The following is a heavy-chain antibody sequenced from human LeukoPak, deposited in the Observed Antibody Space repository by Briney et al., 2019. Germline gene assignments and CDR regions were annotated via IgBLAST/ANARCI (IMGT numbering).Heavy chain of an antibody. Sequence: ASVQVSCRASGYTFTDHYIHWVRQAPGQGLEWMGRINPDIDVANYAEKFQGRVTMTRDTYISTAYMDLGSLTYDDTAVYYCARAVIRGIHFDSWGKGTLVTVSS. J-gene: IGHJ4*02. CDR2: INPDIDVA. CDR3: ARAVIRGIHFDS. D-gene: IGHD3-10*01. V-gene: IGHV1-2*06. CDR1: GYTFTDHY.